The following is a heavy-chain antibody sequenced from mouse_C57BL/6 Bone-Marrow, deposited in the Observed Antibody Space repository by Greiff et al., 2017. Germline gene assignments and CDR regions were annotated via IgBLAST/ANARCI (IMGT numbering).Heavy chain of an antibody. D-gene: IGHD2-4*01. J-gene: IGHJ2*01. CDR2: IDPETGGT. V-gene: IGHV1-15*01. Sequence: QVQLQQSGAELVRPGASVTLSCKASGYTFTDYEMHWVKQTPVHGLEWIGAIDPETGGTAYNQKFKGKAILTADKSSSTAYMALRSLTSEDSAVYYCTPIYYDYDDYWGQGTTLTVSS. CDR1: GYTFTDYE. CDR3: TPIYYDYDDY.